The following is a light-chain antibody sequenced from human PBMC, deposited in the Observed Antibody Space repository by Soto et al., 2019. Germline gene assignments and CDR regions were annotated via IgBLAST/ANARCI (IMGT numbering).Light chain of an antibody. CDR2: AAS. J-gene: IGKJ4*01. V-gene: IGKV1-9*01. CDR3: QQFNSFPLT. Sequence: DIQLTQSPSFLSASVGDRVIITCRASQGISSYLAWYQQKPGKAPKLLIYAASTLQSGVPSGFSGSGSGIEFTLTISSLQPEDFATYYCQQFNSFPLTFGGGTKVEIK. CDR1: QGISSY.